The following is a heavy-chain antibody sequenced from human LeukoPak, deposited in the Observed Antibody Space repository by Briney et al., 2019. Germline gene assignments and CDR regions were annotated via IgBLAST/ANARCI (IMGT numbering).Heavy chain of an antibody. CDR2: ISAYNGNT. J-gene: IGHJ6*02. D-gene: IGHD3-3*01. CDR1: GYTFTSYG. V-gene: IGHV1-18*01. Sequence: GASVKVSCKASGYTFTSYGISWVRQAPGQGLEWMGWISAYNGNTNYAQKLQGRVTMTTDTSTSTAYMELRSLRSDGTAVYYCARDGSSITIFGVVTQTYYYYGMDVWGQGTTVTVSS. CDR3: ARDGSSITIFGVVTQTYYYYGMDV.